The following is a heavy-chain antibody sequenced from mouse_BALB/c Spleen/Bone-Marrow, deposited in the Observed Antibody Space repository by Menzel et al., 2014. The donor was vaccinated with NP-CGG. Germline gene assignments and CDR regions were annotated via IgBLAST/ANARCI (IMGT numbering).Heavy chain of an antibody. V-gene: IGHV1-69*01. CDR2: IGTSDSYT. CDR3: ARGGHDFSLDY. CDR1: GYTFTDNW. J-gene: IGHJ4*01. D-gene: IGHD2-4*01. Sequence: VQLQQSGAELGMPGASVKMSCKASGYTFTDNWIYWVKQRSGQGLEWIGAIGTSDSYTNYNQKFMGKASLTVDASSSTAYMQVSSLTSDDSAVYYCARGGHDFSLDYWGQGTSVTVSS.